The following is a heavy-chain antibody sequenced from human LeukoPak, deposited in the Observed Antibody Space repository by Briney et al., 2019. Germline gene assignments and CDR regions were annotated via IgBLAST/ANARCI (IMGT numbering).Heavy chain of an antibody. CDR1: GGSISSSSYY. V-gene: IGHV4-39*01. CDR2: IYYSGST. D-gene: IGHD1-26*01. CDR3: ARHSEKLGATVY. Sequence: SETLSLTCTVSGGSISSSSYYWGWIRQPPRKGLEWIGSIYYSGSTYYNPSVKSRVTISVDTSKYQFSLKLTSVTAADTAVYYCARHSEKLGATVYWGQGTLVTVSS. J-gene: IGHJ4*02.